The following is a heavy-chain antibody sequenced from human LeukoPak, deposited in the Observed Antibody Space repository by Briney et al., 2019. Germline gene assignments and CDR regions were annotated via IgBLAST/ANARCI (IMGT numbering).Heavy chain of an antibody. Sequence: GGSLRLSCAASGFTFSSYSMNWVRQAPGKGLEWVSSISSSSSYIYYADSVKGRFTISRDNAKNSLYLQMNSLRAEDTAVYYCARADIADFWSGYYTYYYYGMDVWGQGTTVTVSS. J-gene: IGHJ6*02. CDR3: ARADIADFWSGYYTYYYYGMDV. D-gene: IGHD3-3*01. V-gene: IGHV3-21*01. CDR2: ISSSSSYI. CDR1: GFTFSSYS.